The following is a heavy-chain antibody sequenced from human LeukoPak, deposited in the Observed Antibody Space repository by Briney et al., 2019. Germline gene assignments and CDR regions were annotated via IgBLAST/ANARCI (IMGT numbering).Heavy chain of an antibody. J-gene: IGHJ4*02. D-gene: IGHD6-19*01. CDR2: IYTSGST. Sequence: SETLSLTCTVSGGSISSGSYYWSWIRQPAGKGLEWIGRIYTSGSTNYNPSLKSRVTISVDTSKNQFPLKLSSVTAADTAVYYCASCEVAGTGVDYWGQGTLVTVSS. V-gene: IGHV4-61*02. CDR1: GGSISSGSYY. CDR3: ASCEVAGTGVDY.